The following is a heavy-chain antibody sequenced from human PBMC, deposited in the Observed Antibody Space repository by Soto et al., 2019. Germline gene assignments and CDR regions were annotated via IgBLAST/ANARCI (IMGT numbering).Heavy chain of an antibody. CDR1: GFTFSSYG. V-gene: IGHV3-23*01. CDR3: AKQRKYRAYYYPMDV. D-gene: IGHD5-18*01. J-gene: IGHJ6*02. CDR2: ISGISGRT. Sequence: EMQPLESGGGLVQPGGSLRLSCVASGFTFSSYGMSWVRQAPGKGLEWVAGISGISGRTDYADSVKGRFTISRDNSNNILYLQLNSLSAEDTAIYYCAKQRKYRAYYYPMDVWGQGATVTVSS.